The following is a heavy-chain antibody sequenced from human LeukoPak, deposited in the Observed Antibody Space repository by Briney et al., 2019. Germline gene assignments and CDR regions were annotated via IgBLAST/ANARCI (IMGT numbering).Heavy chain of an antibody. J-gene: IGHJ5*02. Sequence: ASVKVSCKASGYTFTSYDINWVRQATGQGLEWMGWMNPNSGNTGYAQKFQGRVTMTTDTSTSTAYMELRSLRSDDTAVYYCARDVGTGSQISPYYNWFDPWGQGTLVTVSS. D-gene: IGHD1-1*01. CDR3: ARDVGTGSQISPYYNWFDP. CDR2: MNPNSGNT. V-gene: IGHV1-8*01. CDR1: GYTFTSYD.